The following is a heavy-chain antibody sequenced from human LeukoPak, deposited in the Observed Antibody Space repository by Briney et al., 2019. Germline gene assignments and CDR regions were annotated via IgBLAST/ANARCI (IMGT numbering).Heavy chain of an antibody. CDR2: FDPEDGET. CDR1: GYTLTELS. CDR3: ARDLTITMVRGYPPEDY. J-gene: IGHJ4*02. D-gene: IGHD3-10*01. V-gene: IGHV1-24*01. Sequence: ASVKVSCKVSGYTLTELSMHWVRQAPGKGLEWMGGFDPEDGETIYAQKFQGRVTMTEDTSTDTAYMELSSLRSEDTAVYYCARDLTITMVRGYPPEDYWGQGTLVTVSS.